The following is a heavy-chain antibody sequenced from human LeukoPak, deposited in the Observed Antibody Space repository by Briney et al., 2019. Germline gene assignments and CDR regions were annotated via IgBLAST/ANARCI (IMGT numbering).Heavy chain of an antibody. D-gene: IGHD3-3*01. CDR2: INPNSGDT. V-gene: IGHV1-2*02. J-gene: IGHJ6*03. CDR1: GYTFTGYY. Sequence: ASVKVSCKASGYTFTGYYMHWVRQAPGQGLEWMGWINPNSGDTNYAQKFQGRVTMTRDTSISTAYMELSRLRSDDTAVYYCARASYYDFWSGYSYYYYYMDVWGKGTTVTVSS. CDR3: ARASYYDFWSGYSYYYYYMDV.